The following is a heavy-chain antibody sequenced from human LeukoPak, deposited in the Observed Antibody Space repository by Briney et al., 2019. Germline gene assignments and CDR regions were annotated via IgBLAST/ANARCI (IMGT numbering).Heavy chain of an antibody. CDR1: GYTLTSYG. J-gene: IGHJ4*02. CDR3: ARDIPTGYSSGWFFDY. CDR2: ISAYNGNT. Sequence: ASVKVSCKASGYTLTSYGISWVRQAPGQGLEWMGWISAYNGNTNYAQKLQGRVTMTTDTSTSTAYMELRSLRSDDTAVYYCARDIPTGYSSGWFFDYWGQGTLVTVSS. V-gene: IGHV1-18*01. D-gene: IGHD6-19*01.